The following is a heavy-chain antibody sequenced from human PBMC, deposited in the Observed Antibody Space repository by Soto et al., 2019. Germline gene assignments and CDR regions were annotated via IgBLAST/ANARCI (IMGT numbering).Heavy chain of an antibody. V-gene: IGHV1-3*01. Sequence: ASVKVSCKASGYTFTSYAMHWVRQAPGQRLEWMGWINAGNGNTKYSQKFQGRVTITRDTSASTAYMELSSLRSEDTAVYYCARLGSGYDRTAKKDYWGQGTLVTVSS. CDR3: ARLGSGYDRTAKKDY. CDR2: INAGNGNT. J-gene: IGHJ4*02. CDR1: GYTFTSYA. D-gene: IGHD5-12*01.